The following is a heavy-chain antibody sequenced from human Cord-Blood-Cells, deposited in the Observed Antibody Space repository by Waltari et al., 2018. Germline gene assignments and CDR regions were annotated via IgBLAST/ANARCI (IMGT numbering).Heavy chain of an antibody. CDR3: ARRRAFDI. Sequence: QVQLQQWGAGLLKPSETLSLTCAAYGGSFSGYYWSWIRQPPGKGLEWIGEINHSGSTNYNPSLKSRVTISVDTSKNQFSLKLSSVTAADTTVYYCARRRAFDIWGQGTMVTVSS. J-gene: IGHJ3*02. V-gene: IGHV4-34*01. CDR2: INHSGST. CDR1: GGSFSGYY.